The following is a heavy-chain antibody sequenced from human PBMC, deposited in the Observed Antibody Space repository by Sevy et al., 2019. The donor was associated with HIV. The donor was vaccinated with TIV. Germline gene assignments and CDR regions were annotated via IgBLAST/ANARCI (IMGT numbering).Heavy chain of an antibody. Sequence: GGFLRLSCAASGFTFSGSAMHWVRQASGKGLEWVGRIRSKANSYAKAYAASVKGRFTISRDDSKNTAYLQMNSLKTEDTAVYYCTRHLKGAAGTDYYYYGMDVWGQGTTVTVSS. CDR3: TRHLKGAAGTDYYYYGMDV. J-gene: IGHJ6*02. CDR1: GFTFSGSA. V-gene: IGHV3-73*01. CDR2: IRSKANSYAK. D-gene: IGHD6-13*01.